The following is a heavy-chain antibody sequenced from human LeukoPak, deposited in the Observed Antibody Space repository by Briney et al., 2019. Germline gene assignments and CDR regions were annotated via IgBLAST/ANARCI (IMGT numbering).Heavy chain of an antibody. CDR1: GFSFSTYS. CDR3: ARPDYDFWSGSPGGHYMDV. D-gene: IGHD3-3*01. V-gene: IGHV3-21*01. CDR2: ISSTSAHV. J-gene: IGHJ6*03. Sequence: PGGSLRPSCAASGFSFSTYSMTWVRQAPGKGPEWVSSISSTSAHVYYADSVRGRFTISRDNAKNSLYLQMDSLRAEDTAVYYCARPDYDFWSGSPGGHYMDVWGKGTTVTVSS.